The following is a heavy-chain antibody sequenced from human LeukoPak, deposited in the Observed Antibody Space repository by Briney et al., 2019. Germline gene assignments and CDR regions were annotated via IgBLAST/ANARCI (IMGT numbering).Heavy chain of an antibody. CDR2: IISSSSTI. D-gene: IGHD1-1*01. CDR1: LFTFSSYS. CDR3: AREGWNGPGY. Sequence: GGSLRLSRAASLFTFSSYSMNWVRQAPGKGLEWVSYIISSSSTIYYADSVKGRFTISRDNAKNSLYLQMNSLRAEDTAVYYCAREGWNGPGYWGQGTLVTVSS. V-gene: IGHV3-48*01. J-gene: IGHJ4*02.